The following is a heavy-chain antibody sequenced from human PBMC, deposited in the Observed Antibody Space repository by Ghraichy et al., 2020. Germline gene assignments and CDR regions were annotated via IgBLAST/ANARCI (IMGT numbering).Heavy chain of an antibody. D-gene: IGHD1-26*01. Sequence: GGSLRLSCAASGFTFNSYGMHWVRQAPGKGLEWVAIIWYDGSNKYYANSVKGRFTISRDNSNNTLYLQMNSLRAEDTAVYYCARDRYGGSSTSDYWGQGTLVTVSS. CDR1: GFTFNSYG. V-gene: IGHV3-33*01. CDR3: ARDRYGGSSTSDY. CDR2: IWYDGSNK. J-gene: IGHJ4*02.